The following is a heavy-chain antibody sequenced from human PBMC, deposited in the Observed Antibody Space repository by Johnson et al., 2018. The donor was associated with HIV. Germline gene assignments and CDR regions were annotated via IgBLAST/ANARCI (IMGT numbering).Heavy chain of an antibody. CDR2: IKQDGSEK. D-gene: IGHD2-8*01. J-gene: IGHJ3*01. CDR1: GFPFSSYW. Sequence: VQLVESGGGLAQPGGSLRLSCAASGFPFSSYWLSWVRQAPGQGLEWVANIKQDGSEKYYVDSVKGRFTISRDISKNSRYLQMNSLRADDTALYYWSRVIGYENNGKAVDVWSQGTMVTVSS. V-gene: IGHV3-7*05. CDR3: SRVIGYENNGKAVDV.